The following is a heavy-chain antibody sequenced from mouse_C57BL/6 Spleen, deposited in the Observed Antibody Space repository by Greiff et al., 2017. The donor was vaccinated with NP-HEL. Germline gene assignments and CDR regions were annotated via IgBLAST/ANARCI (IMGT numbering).Heavy chain of an antibody. CDR1: GFNIKDDY. CDR3: KGGYDY. CDR2: IYPENGDT. J-gene: IGHJ2*01. V-gene: IGHV14-4*01. Sequence: EVQLQQSGAELVRPGPSVKFSCTASGFNIKDDYMHWVKQRPEQGLEWIGWIYPENGDTEYASKFQGKATITADTSSNTAYLQLSSLTSEDTAVYYCKGGYDYWGQGTTLTVSS. D-gene: IGHD2-2*01.